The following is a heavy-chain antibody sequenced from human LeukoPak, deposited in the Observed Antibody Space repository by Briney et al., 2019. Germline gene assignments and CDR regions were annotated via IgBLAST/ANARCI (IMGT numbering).Heavy chain of an antibody. CDR1: GFTFSNYS. V-gene: IGHV3-21*01. CDR2: ISSSSSYI. J-gene: IGHJ4*02. CDR3: ANPARVPAAIGTSGY. D-gene: IGHD2-2*02. Sequence: PGGSLRLSCAASGFTFSNYSMNWVRQAPGKGLEWVSSISSSSSYIYYADSVKGRFTISRDNAKNSLYLQMNSLRAEDTAVYYCANPARVPAAIGTSGYWGQGTLVTVSP.